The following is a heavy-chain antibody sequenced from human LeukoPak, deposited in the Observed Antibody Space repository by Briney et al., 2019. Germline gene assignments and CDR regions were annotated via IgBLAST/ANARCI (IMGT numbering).Heavy chain of an antibody. J-gene: IGHJ4*02. CDR1: GGSVSSIDFS. D-gene: IGHD2-21*01. Sequence: SETLSLTCAVSGGSVSSIDFSWSWIRQPPGKGLEWIGYIYYSGSTNYNPSLKSRVTISVDTSKNQFSLKLSSVTAADTAVYYCASGAGGADYWGQGTLVTVSS. CDR2: IYYSGST. CDR3: ASGAGGADY. V-gene: IGHV4-61*08.